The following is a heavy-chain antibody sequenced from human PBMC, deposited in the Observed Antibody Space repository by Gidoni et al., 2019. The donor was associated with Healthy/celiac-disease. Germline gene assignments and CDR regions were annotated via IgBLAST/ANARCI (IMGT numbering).Heavy chain of an antibody. D-gene: IGHD3-10*01. CDR2: ISWNSGSI. Sequence: EVQLVESGGGLVQPGRSLRLSCAASGFPFADSAMHWVRKAPGKGLEWVSGISWNSGSIGYADSVKGRFTISRDNAKNSLYLQMNSLRAEDTALYYCAKGYYYGSGSFFSSDDAFDIWGQGTMVTVSS. V-gene: IGHV3-9*01. CDR3: AKGYYYGSGSFFSSDDAFDI. CDR1: GFPFADSA. J-gene: IGHJ3*02.